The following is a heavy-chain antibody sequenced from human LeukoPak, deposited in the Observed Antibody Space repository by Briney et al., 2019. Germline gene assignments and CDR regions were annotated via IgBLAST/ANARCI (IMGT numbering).Heavy chain of an antibody. CDR2: IIPIFGTA. Sequence: SVKVSCKASGGTFSSYAISWVRQAPGQGLEWMGGIIPIFGTANYAQKFQGRVTITADESTSTAYMELSSLRSEDTAVYYCASSRDGSRLPRWGWVWYFDLWGRGTLVTVSS. CDR3: ASSRDGSRLPRWGWVWYFDL. D-gene: IGHD3-16*01. V-gene: IGHV1-69*13. CDR1: GGTFSSYA. J-gene: IGHJ2*01.